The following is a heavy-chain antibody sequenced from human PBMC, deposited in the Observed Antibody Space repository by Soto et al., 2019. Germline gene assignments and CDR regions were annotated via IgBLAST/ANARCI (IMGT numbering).Heavy chain of an antibody. D-gene: IGHD6-13*01. J-gene: IGHJ5*02. CDR2: INPDTGGT. CDR1: GYTFPDYY. V-gene: IGHV1-2*02. Sequence: ASVKVSCKASGYTFPDYYIHWVRQAPGQGLEWMGWINPDTGGTDYAQTFQGRVTMTRDTSISTAYMELSRLRPDDTAVYYCAREDSRSDWFDPWGQGTLVTVSS. CDR3: AREDSRSDWFDP.